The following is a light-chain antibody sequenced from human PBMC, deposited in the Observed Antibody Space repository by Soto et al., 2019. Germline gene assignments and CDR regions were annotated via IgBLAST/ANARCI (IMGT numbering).Light chain of an antibody. CDR2: GAS. J-gene: IGKJ4*01. CDR3: QQSYSAPLT. Sequence: DIPMTQSPSSLSASVGDRVTITCRASQSISGHLNWYQQKPGKAPKLLIYGASSLQSGVPSRISGSGSGTDFALSISSLQPEDFVTYYCQQSYSAPLTFGGGTKVEI. V-gene: IGKV1-39*01. CDR1: QSISGH.